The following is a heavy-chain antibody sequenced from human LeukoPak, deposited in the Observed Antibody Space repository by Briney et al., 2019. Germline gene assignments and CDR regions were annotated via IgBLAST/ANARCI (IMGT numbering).Heavy chain of an antibody. CDR3: AKGSRSVLMVYFDY. CDR2: ISWNSGSK. CDR1: GFTFDDYA. V-gene: IGHV3-9*01. Sequence: PGRSLRLSCAASGFTFDDYAMHWVRQAPGKGLEWVSGISWNSGSKGYADSVKGRFTISRDNAKNSLYLQMNSLRAEDTALYYCAKGSRSVLMVYFDYWGQGTLVTVSS. J-gene: IGHJ4*02. D-gene: IGHD2-8*01.